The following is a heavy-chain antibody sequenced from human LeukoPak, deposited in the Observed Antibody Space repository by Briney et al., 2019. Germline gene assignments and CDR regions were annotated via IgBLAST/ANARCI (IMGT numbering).Heavy chain of an antibody. CDR3: ARDRAGISEV. V-gene: IGHV3-30*02. CDR2: IRYDGSNK. CDR1: GFTFSSYG. J-gene: IGHJ6*04. D-gene: IGHD2-15*01. Sequence: GGSLRLSCAASGFTFSSYGMHWVRQAPGKGLEWVAFIRYDGSNKYYADSVKGRFTISRDNAKNSLYLQMNSLRAEDTAVYYCARDRAGISEVWGKGTTLTVSS.